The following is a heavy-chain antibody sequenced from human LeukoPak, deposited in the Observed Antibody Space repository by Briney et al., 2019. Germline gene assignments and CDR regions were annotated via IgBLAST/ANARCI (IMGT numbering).Heavy chain of an antibody. CDR1: GFTFSDYY. V-gene: IGHV3-11*01. CDR3: ARVPLTTDWLFDY. D-gene: IGHD4-11*01. J-gene: IGHJ4*02. Sequence: GGSLRLSCAASGFTFSDYYMSWIRQAPGKGLEWVSYISSSGSTIYYADSVKGRFTISRDNAKNSLYLQMNSLRAEDTAVYYCARVPLTTDWLFDYWGQGTLVTVSS. CDR2: ISSSGSTI.